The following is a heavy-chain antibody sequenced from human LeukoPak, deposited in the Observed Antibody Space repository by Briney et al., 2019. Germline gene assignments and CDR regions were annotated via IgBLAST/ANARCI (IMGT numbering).Heavy chain of an antibody. V-gene: IGHV5-51*01. CDR1: GYSFTSYW. J-gene: IGHJ3*02. D-gene: IGHD6-13*01. Sequence: GESLKISCKGSGYSFTSYWIGWVRQMPGKGLDGMGIIYPGDSDTRYSPSFQGQVTISADKSISTAYLQWSSLKASDTAMYYCARRGSSWTGAFDIWGQGTMVTVSS. CDR2: IYPGDSDT. CDR3: ARRGSSWTGAFDI.